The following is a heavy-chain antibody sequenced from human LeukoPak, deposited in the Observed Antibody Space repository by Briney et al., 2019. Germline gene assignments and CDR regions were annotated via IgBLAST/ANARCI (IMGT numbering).Heavy chain of an antibody. Sequence: GGSLRLSCEASGFTFKHYNMNWVRQAPGKGLEWVSSIDIASGSGFMYYADSVRGRFTISRDDAKNSLFLQMNSLSPEDTAVYYCARHLTNTNGYNWGPYYFYGMDVWGQGTTVTVSS. V-gene: IGHV3-21*01. CDR1: GFTFKHYN. CDR2: IDIASGSGFM. D-gene: IGHD5-24*01. J-gene: IGHJ6*02. CDR3: ARHLTNTNGYNWGPYYFYGMDV.